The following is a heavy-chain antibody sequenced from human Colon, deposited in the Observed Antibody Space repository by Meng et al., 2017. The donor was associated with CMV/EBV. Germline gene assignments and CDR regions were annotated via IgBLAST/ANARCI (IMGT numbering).Heavy chain of an antibody. V-gene: IGHV1-69*05. CDR2: IIPIFGTA. Sequence: KISCKVSGYSFTTYWIGWVRQMPGKGLEWMGGIIPIFGTANYAQKFQGRVTITTDESTSTAYMELSSLRSEDTAVYYCARAMVRGVIIRREYFQHWGQGTLVTVSS. D-gene: IGHD3-10*01. CDR3: ARAMVRGVIIRREYFQH. J-gene: IGHJ1*01. CDR1: GYSFTTYW.